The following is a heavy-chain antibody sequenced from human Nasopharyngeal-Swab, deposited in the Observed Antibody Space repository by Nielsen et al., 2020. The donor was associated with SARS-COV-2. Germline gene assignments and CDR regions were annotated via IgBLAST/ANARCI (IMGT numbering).Heavy chain of an antibody. Sequence: SETLSLTCTVSGGSIGTYYWIWILQPPGKGLDWIGYIYYTGSTMYNPSLKGRVTLSVDTSENQFSLRLTSVTAADSAVYYCARQDVSGSYRFMVYWGQGTLVTVSS. D-gene: IGHD3-16*02. V-gene: IGHV4-59*08. CDR1: GGSIGTYY. CDR2: IYYTGST. J-gene: IGHJ4*02. CDR3: ARQDVSGSYRFMVY.